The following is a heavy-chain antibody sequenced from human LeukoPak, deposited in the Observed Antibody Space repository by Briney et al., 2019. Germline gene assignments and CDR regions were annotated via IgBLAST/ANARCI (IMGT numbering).Heavy chain of an antibody. D-gene: IGHD5-12*01. Sequence: SETLSLTCTVSGGSISRGGYYWSWIRQPPGKGLEWIGYIYHSGSTYYNPSLKSRVTISVDRSKNQFSLKLSSVTAADTAVYYCASPAGATSESAAFDIWGQGTMVTVSS. CDR1: GGSISRGGYY. CDR2: IYHSGST. J-gene: IGHJ3*02. V-gene: IGHV4-30-2*01. CDR3: ASPAGATSESAAFDI.